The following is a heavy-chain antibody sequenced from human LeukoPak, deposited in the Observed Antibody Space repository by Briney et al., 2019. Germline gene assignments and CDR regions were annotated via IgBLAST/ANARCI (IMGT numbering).Heavy chain of an antibody. J-gene: IGHJ2*01. Sequence: PSETLSLTCTVSGGSISNYYWSWIRQPPGKGLEWIGYIYYTGSANYNPSLKSRVTISVDTSKNQFPLKLSSVTAADTAVYYCARHEPPIRSPHWYFDLWSRGTLVTVSS. CDR3: ARHEPPIRSPHWYFDL. V-gene: IGHV4-59*08. CDR2: IYYTGSA. CDR1: GGSISNYY.